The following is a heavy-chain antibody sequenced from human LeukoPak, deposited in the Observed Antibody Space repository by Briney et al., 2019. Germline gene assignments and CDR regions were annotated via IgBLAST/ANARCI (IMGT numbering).Heavy chain of an antibody. D-gene: IGHD3-3*01. V-gene: IGHV3-48*01. CDR3: ARLRFLEWFDAFDI. Sequence: GGSLRLSCAASGFTFSSYSMNWVRQAPGKGLEWVSYISSSSSTIYYADSAKGRFTISRDNSKNTLYLQMSSLRAEDTAVYYCARLRFLEWFDAFDIWGQGTMVTVSS. CDR1: GFTFSSYS. CDR2: ISSSSSTI. J-gene: IGHJ3*02.